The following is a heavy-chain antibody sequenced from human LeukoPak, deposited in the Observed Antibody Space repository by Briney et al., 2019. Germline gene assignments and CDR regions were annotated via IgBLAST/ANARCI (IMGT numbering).Heavy chain of an antibody. V-gene: IGHV4-4*09. CDR1: GGSISSYY. Sequence: STETLSLTCTVSGGSISSYYWSGIRQPPGKVLEWIGYIYTSESTNYNPSLKSRVTISVVTSENQFSLKLSSVTAADTAVYYCARGVKGRYCSSTSCLLFDPWGQGTLVTVSS. D-gene: IGHD2-2*01. J-gene: IGHJ5*02. CDR2: IYTSEST. CDR3: ARGVKGRYCSSTSCLLFDP.